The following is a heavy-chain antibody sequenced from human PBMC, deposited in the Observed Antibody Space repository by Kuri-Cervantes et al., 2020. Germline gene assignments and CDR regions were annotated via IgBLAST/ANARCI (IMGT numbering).Heavy chain of an antibody. D-gene: IGHD2-21*02. CDR3: ARGLVVVTAKDYFDY. V-gene: IGHV3-21*01. Sequence: GESLKISCAASGFTFSSYSMNWVRQAPGKGLEWVSSISSSSSYIYYADSVKGRFTISRDNAKNSLYLQMNSLRGEDTAIYYCARGLVVVTAKDYFDYWGQGTLVPVSS. J-gene: IGHJ4*02. CDR1: GFTFSSYS. CDR2: ISSSSSYI.